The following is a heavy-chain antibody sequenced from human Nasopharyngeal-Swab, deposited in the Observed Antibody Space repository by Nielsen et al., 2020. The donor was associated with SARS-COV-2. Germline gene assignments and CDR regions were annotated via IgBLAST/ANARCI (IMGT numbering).Heavy chain of an antibody. V-gene: IGHV3-13*05. D-gene: IGHD3-10*01. CDR3: ARGSYGSGSYNYYYGMDV. CDR2: IGTAGDP. J-gene: IGHJ6*02. CDR1: GFTFRSYD. Sequence: GESLKISCAASGFTFRSYDMHWVRQATGKGLEWVSAIGTAGDPYYPGSVKGRFTISRENAKNSLYLQMNSLRAGDTAVYYCARGSYGSGSYNYYYGMDVWGQGTTVTVSS.